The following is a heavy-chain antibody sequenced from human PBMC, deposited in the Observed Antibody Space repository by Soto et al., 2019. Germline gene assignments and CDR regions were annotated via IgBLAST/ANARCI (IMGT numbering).Heavy chain of an antibody. V-gene: IGHV3-23*01. CDR2: ISGSGGST. CDR3: AKERRQRVVAAKVFDY. J-gene: IGHJ4*02. Sequence: GGSLRLSCAASGFTFSSYAMSWVRQAPGKGLEWVSAISGSGGSTYYADSVKGRFTISRDNSKNTLYLQMNSLRAEDTAVFYCAKERRQRVVAAKVFDYWGQGTLVTVSS. CDR1: GFTFSSYA. D-gene: IGHD2-15*01.